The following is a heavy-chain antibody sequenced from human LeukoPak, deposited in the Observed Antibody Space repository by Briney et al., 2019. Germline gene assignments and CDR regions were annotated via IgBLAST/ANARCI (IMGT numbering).Heavy chain of an antibody. D-gene: IGHD2-2*01. CDR2: ISWNSGSI. Sequence: PGRSLRLSCAASGFTFNDYAMHWVRQAPGKGLEWVSGISWNSGSIGYADSVKGRFTISRDNAKNSLYLQMNSLRAEDMALYYCAKGGYCSSTSCYMDVWGKGTTVTVSS. V-gene: IGHV3-9*03. J-gene: IGHJ6*03. CDR1: GFTFNDYA. CDR3: AKGGYCSSTSCYMDV.